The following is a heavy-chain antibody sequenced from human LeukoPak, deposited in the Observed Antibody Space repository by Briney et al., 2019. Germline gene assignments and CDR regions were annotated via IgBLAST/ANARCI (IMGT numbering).Heavy chain of an antibody. CDR3: ARGPDYYWYFDL. D-gene: IGHD4-11*01. V-gene: IGHV1-69*13. CDR1: GGTFSSYA. Sequence: SVKVSCKDSGGTFSSYAISWVRQAPGQGLEWMGGIIPIFGTANYAQKFQGRVTITADESTSTAYMELSSLRSEDTAVYYCARGPDYYWYFDLWGRGTLVTVSS. J-gene: IGHJ2*01. CDR2: IIPIFGTA.